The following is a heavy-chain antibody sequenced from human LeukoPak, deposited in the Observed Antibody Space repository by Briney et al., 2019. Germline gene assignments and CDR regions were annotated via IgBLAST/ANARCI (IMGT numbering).Heavy chain of an antibody. V-gene: IGHV4-59*11. CDR3: ARVPVAARPNNWFDP. CDR2: LYYGGST. D-gene: IGHD6-6*01. J-gene: IGHJ5*02. Sequence: SETLSLTCTVSGGSISSHHWSWIRQPPGKGLEWIGYLYYGGSTNYNPSLKSRVTISVDTSKNQFSLKLNSVTAADTAVYYCARVPVAARPNNWFDPWGQGTLVTVSS. CDR1: GGSISSHH.